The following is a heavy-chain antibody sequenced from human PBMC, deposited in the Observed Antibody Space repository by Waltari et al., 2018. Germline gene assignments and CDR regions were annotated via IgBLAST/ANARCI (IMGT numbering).Heavy chain of an antibody. V-gene: IGHV3-33*08. CDR2: IWYDDTNR. J-gene: IGHJ4*02. CDR1: GGSMTSEY. Sequence: QVQLQQSGPGLVKPSQTLTLICTVSGGSMTSEYSYWSWIRQHPGKGLEWVAVIWYDDTNRYYGDSVQGRFTVTRDNEKNTVYLQMNNVGDEDTAVYYCARDPGIGREFDLWGQGTLVTVSS. D-gene: IGHD1-26*01. CDR3: ARDPGIGREFDL.